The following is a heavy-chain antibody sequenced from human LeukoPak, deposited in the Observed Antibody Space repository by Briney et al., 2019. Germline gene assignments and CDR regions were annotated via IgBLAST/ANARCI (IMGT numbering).Heavy chain of an antibody. D-gene: IGHD3-3*01. CDR1: GGSISSYY. J-gene: IGHJ5*02. CDR2: IYYSGST. CDR3: ARAPRYDFWSGYYIWFDP. V-gene: IGHV4-59*01. Sequence: SETLSLTCTVSGGSISSYYLSWIRQPPGKGLEWIGYIYYSGSTNYNPSLKSRVTISVDTSKNQFSLKLSSVTAADTAVYYCARAPRYDFWSGYYIWFDPWGQGTLVTVSS.